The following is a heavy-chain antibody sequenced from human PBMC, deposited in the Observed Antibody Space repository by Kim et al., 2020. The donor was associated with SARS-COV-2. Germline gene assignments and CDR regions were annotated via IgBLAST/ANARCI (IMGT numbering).Heavy chain of an antibody. V-gene: IGHV1-69*13. CDR2: IIPIFGTA. J-gene: IGHJ4*02. D-gene: IGHD6-19*01. CDR1: GGTFSSYA. Sequence: SVKVSCKASGGTFSSYAISWVRQAPGQGLEWMGGIIPIFGTANYAQKFQGRVTITADESTSTAYMELSSLRSEDTAVYYCAREAVAGTSRSYFDYWGQGTLVTVSS. CDR3: AREAVAGTSRSYFDY.